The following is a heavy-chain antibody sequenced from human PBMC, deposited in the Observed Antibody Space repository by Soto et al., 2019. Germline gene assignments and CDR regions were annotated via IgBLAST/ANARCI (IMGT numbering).Heavy chain of an antibody. CDR2: IYYSGST. J-gene: IGHJ6*02. V-gene: IGHV4-31*03. CDR1: GGSISSGGYY. D-gene: IGHD3-10*01. Sequence: PSETLSLTCTVSGGSISSGGYYWSWIRQHPGKGLEWIGYIYYSGSTNYNPSLKSRVTISVDTSKNQFSLKLSSVTAADTAVYYCARETMVTSGLYYYYGMDVWRQGITVTVSS. CDR3: ARETMVTSGLYYYYGMDV.